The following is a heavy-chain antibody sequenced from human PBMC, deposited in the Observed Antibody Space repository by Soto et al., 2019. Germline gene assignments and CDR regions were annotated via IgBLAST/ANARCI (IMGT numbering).Heavy chain of an antibody. Sequence: EVQLVESGGGLVQPGGSLRLSCAASGFTFSSYSMNWVRQAPGKGLAWVSYISSSSSTIYYADSVKGRFTISRDNAKNSLYLQMNSLRDEDTAVYYCARDIGWSGSSCYCYGMDVWGQGNTVNVSS. CDR3: ARDIGWSGSSCYCYGMDV. V-gene: IGHV3-48*02. CDR1: GFTFSSYS. CDR2: ISSSSSTI. J-gene: IGHJ6*02. D-gene: IGHD2-15*01.